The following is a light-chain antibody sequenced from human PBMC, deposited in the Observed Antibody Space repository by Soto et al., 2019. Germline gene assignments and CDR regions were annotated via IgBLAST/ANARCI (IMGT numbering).Light chain of an antibody. Sequence: QSALTQPPSASGSPGQSVTISCTGTSSDVGGYNYVSWYQQHPGKAPKLMIYEVSKRPSGVPNRFSGSKSGNTASLTVSGLXAEDEADYYCSSYAGSNTHYVFGTGTKVTVL. V-gene: IGLV2-8*01. CDR3: SSYAGSNTHYV. CDR2: EVS. J-gene: IGLJ1*01. CDR1: SSDVGGYNY.